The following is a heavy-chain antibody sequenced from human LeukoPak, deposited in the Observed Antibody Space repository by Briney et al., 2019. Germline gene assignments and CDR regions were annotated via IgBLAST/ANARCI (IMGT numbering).Heavy chain of an antibody. J-gene: IGHJ4*02. V-gene: IGHV3-30*04. CDR3: ARDPEGLELEYYFDY. D-gene: IGHD1-7*01. CDR1: GFTFSTYA. Sequence: AGGSLRLSCAASGFTFSTYAMNWVRQAPGKGLEWVAVISYDGSDKYYADSVKGRFTISRDNSKNTLYLQMNSLRTEDTAVYYCARDPEGLELEYYFDYWGQGTLVTVSS. CDR2: ISYDGSDK.